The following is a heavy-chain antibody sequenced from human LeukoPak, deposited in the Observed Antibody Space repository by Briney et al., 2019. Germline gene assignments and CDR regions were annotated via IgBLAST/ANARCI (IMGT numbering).Heavy chain of an antibody. CDR3: ARGRAAADDFDL. D-gene: IGHD6-13*01. V-gene: IGHV1-18*01. J-gene: IGHJ4*02. CDR2: VNTYKGDT. Sequence: GASVKVSCKTSGYTFNTYSINWVRQAPGQGLVWLGWVNTYKGDTKYTQKFQGIVTLTTDPSTSTVYMELTNLRSDDTAMYYCARGRAAADDFDLWGQGTLVTVSS. CDR1: GYTFNTYS.